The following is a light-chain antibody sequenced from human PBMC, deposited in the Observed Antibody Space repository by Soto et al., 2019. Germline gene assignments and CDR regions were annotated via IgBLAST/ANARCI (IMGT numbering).Light chain of an antibody. CDR2: KAS. CDR1: QSISSW. CDR3: QQYNSYPLT. Sequence: DLQMTQSPCTLSASVGDRVTITCRASQSISSWLAWYQQKPGKAPKLLIYKASNLESGVPSRFSGSGSGTEFTLTISSLQSDDFATYYCQQYNSYPLTFGPGTKVDIK. V-gene: IGKV1-5*03. J-gene: IGKJ3*01.